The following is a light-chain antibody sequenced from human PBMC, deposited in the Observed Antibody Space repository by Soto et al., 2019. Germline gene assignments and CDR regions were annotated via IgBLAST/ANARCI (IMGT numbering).Light chain of an antibody. CDR1: SSNIGAGYD. CDR2: GNS. CDR3: QSYDSSVSKVV. J-gene: IGLJ2*01. V-gene: IGLV1-40*01. Sequence: QSVLTQPPSVSGAPGQRVTIPCTGSSSNIGAGYDVHWYQQLPGTAPKLLIYGNSTRPSGVPDRFSGSKSGTSASLAITGLQAEDEADYYCQSYDSSVSKVVFGGGTQLTVL.